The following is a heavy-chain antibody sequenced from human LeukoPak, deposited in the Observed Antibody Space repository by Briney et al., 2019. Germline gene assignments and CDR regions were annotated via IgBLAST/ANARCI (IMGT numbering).Heavy chain of an antibody. J-gene: IGHJ6*03. V-gene: IGHV3-23*01. CDR2: INDNGDGT. CDR3: AKGLRTGVGPYMGYHYYMDV. Sequence: GGSLRPSCAASGFTFSSYAMSWVRQAPGKGLKWVSTINDNGDGTYYADSVKGRFTISRDNFYNTVSLQMNSLRDEDTGVYYCAKGLRTGVGPYMGYHYYMDVWGKGATVTVSS. CDR1: GFTFSSYA. D-gene: IGHD3-16*01.